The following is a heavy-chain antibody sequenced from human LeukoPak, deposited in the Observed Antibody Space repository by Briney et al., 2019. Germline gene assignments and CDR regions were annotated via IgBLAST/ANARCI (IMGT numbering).Heavy chain of an antibody. V-gene: IGHV3-20*04. CDR1: GFTFADYG. CDR3: ARDHYDYVWGSYRTKIFDYY. Sequence: PGGSLRLSCAAPGFTFADYGMSWVPHAPGKGLEWVPGINWNGGSTGYADSVKGRFTISRDNAKNSLYLQMNSLRAEDTALYYCARDHYDYVWGSYRTKIFDYYWGQGTLVTVSS. CDR2: INWNGGST. D-gene: IGHD3-16*02. J-gene: IGHJ4*02.